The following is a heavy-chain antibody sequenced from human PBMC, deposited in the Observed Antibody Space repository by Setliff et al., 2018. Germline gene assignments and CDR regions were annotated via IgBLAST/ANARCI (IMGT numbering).Heavy chain of an antibody. Sequence: ASVKVSCKAFGYSFTNYGLNWVRQAPGQGLEWMGWISGYDDNTNYAQHLQGRVTMTTDTPTSTAYMELRSLTSADTAVYYCARGSAKMVALPTANYFDPWGQGTPVTVSS. V-gene: IGHV1-18*01. D-gene: IGHD2-2*01. CDR3: ARGSAKMVALPTANYFDP. J-gene: IGHJ5*02. CDR2: ISGYDDNT. CDR1: GYSFTNYG.